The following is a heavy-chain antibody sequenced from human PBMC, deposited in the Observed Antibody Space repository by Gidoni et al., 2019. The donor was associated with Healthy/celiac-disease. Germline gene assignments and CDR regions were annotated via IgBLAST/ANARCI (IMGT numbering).Heavy chain of an antibody. J-gene: IGHJ4*02. Sequence: QVQLVQSGAEVKKPVSSVKVSCKASVGTFSSYAISWVRQAPGQGLEWMGRIIPILGIANYAQKFQGRVTITADKSTSTAYMELSSLRSEDTAVYYCARADSSSWYRGVYWGQGTLVTVSS. V-gene: IGHV1-69*04. CDR2: IIPILGIA. CDR1: VGTFSSYA. D-gene: IGHD6-13*01. CDR3: ARADSSSWYRGVY.